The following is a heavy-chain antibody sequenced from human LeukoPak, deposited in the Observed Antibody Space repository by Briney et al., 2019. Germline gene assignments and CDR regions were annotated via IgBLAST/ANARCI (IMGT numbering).Heavy chain of an antibody. CDR1: GFIFGGYT. D-gene: IGHD3-22*01. V-gene: IGHV3-48*04. CDR3: ARVIYYYDSSGYYDY. CDR2: ISASGGNT. Sequence: GGSLRLSCAGSGFIFGGYTMNWVRQAPGKGLEWLSYISASGGNTFYADSVKGRFTISRDNAKNSLYLQMNSLRAEDTAVYYCARVIYYYDSSGYYDYWGQGTLVTVSS. J-gene: IGHJ4*02.